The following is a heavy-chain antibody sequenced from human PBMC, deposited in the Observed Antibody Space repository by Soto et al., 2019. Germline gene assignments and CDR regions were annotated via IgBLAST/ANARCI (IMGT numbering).Heavy chain of an antibody. J-gene: IGHJ6*02. V-gene: IGHV4-38-2*01. CDR2: IYHNGNT. CDR3: ARVTILGVVIKDYYYGMDV. D-gene: IGHD3-3*01. Sequence: SATLSLTCAVSGYSISIGYYWGWIRQPPGKGLEWIGTIYHNGNTYYNPSLKSRVTISVDTSRNQFSLKLTSVTAADTAVYYCARVTILGVVIKDYYYGMDVWSPGTTVTVS. CDR1: GYSISIGYY.